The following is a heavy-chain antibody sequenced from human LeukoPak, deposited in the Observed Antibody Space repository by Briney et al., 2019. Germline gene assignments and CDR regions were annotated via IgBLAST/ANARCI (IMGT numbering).Heavy chain of an antibody. J-gene: IGHJ4*02. CDR1: GYTFTRYG. CDR2: ISAYNGNT. V-gene: IGHV1-18*01. D-gene: IGHD5-12*01. Sequence: ASVKVSCKASGYTFTRYGITWVRQAPGQGLEWMGWISAYNGNTNCAQKFQGRVTMTTDTSTSTAYMELRSLRSDDTAVYYCARVGYSAYVDLDYWGQGTLVTVSS. CDR3: ARVGYSAYVDLDY.